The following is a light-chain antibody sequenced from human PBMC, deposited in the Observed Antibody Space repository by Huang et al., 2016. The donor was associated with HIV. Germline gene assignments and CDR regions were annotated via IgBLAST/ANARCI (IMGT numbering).Light chain of an antibody. J-gene: IGKJ1*01. CDR1: QSITNY. Sequence: DIQMTQSPSSLSASVGDRVTITCRASQSITNYLNWYQQKPGKAPNVLIYGASSLQSGVPSRFSGSGSGTDFTLTISSLQPGDFATYYCQQSYNTPWTFGQGTKVEIK. V-gene: IGKV1-39*01. CDR2: GAS. CDR3: QQSYNTPWT.